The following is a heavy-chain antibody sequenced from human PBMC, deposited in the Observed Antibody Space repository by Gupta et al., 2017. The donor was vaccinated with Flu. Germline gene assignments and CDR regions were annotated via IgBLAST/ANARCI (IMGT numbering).Heavy chain of an antibody. Sequence: EVQLVESGGGLVQPGGSLRLSCDASGFNFRSYEMSWVRQAPGRRLEWVSFISRREVTYYTDTVRGRFTIARDNVNNSLYLQMNRLRDEDTAVYYCARGHWDNWGQGTLVTVSS. V-gene: IGHV3-48*03. J-gene: IGHJ4*02. CDR3: ARGHWDN. CDR2: ISRREVT. CDR1: GFNFRSYE.